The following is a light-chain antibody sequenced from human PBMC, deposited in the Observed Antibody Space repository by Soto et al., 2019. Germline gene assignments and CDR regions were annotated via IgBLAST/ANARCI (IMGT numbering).Light chain of an antibody. CDR2: AAS. CDR1: QSVSSTY. J-gene: IGKJ4*01. V-gene: IGKV3-20*01. Sequence: EIVLTQSPGTPSLSPGERATLSCRASQSVSSTYFAWYQQKPGQAPRLVIYAASTRAAGIPDTFSGSGSGTDFSLTISRLGPEDVAVYYCQVYGTFLAFGGGTKVEIK. CDR3: QVYGTFLA.